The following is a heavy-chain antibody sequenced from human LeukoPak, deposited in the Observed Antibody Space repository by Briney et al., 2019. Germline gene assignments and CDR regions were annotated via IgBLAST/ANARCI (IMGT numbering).Heavy chain of an antibody. Sequence: PGGSLRLSCAASGFTFSTHGMSWVRQAPGKGLEWVSGISGDGGGDGGSTYYADSVKGRFTISRDNSKNTLYLQMNSLRAEDTAVYYCAKGGAVSSKSITMLRGTRRYNYYMDVWGKGTTVTISS. CDR3: AKGGAVSSKSITMLRGTRRYNYYMDV. D-gene: IGHD3-10*01. V-gene: IGHV3-23*01. CDR1: GFTFSTHG. J-gene: IGHJ6*03. CDR2: ISGDGGGDGGST.